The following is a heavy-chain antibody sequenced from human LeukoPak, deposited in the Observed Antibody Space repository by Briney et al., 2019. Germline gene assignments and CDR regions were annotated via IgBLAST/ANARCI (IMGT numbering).Heavy chain of an antibody. CDR3: AREPYCSSTSCFHMDV. D-gene: IGHD2-2*01. CDR1: GGSISTDY. Sequence: SETLSLTVTVSGGSISTDYWSWIRHPAGEGLEWIGRTYTSGNTHYNPSLKSRATMSVDTSKNQFSLKLSSVTAADTAVYYCAREPYCSSTSCFHMDVWGKGTTVTVSS. J-gene: IGHJ6*03. V-gene: IGHV4-4*07. CDR2: TYTSGNT.